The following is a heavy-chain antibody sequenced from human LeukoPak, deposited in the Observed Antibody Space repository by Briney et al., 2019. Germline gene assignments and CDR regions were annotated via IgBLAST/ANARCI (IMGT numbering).Heavy chain of an antibody. CDR1: GGSFSGYY. D-gene: IGHD3-22*01. J-gene: IGHJ5*02. V-gene: IGHV4-34*01. CDR2: INHSGST. Sequence: SETLSLTCAVYGGSFSGYYWSWIRQLPGKGLEWIGEINHSGSTNYNPSLKSRVTISVDTSKNQFSLKLSSMTAADTAVYFCARGVTMIGRLRFDPWGQGTLVTVSS. CDR3: ARGVTMIGRLRFDP.